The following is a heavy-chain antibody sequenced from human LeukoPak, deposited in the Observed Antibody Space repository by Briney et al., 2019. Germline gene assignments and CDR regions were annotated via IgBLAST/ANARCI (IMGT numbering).Heavy chain of an antibody. CDR1: GFTFSSYE. CDR2: ISSSGSTI. V-gene: IGHV3-48*03. D-gene: IGHD3-3*01. CDR3: ARDSSHITIFGVAPRWYFDY. Sequence: GGSLRLSCAASGFTFSSYEMNWVRQAPGKELEWVSYISSSGSTIYYADSVKGRFTISRDNAKNSLYLQMNSLRAEDTAVYYCARDSSHITIFGVAPRWYFDYWGRGTLVTVSS. J-gene: IGHJ4*02.